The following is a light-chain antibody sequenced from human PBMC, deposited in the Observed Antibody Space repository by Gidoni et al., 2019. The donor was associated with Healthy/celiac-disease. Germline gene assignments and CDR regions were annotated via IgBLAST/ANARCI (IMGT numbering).Light chain of an antibody. Sequence: EMTQSPSSLSASVGDRVTITCRASQSISSYLNWYQQKPGKAPKLLIYAASSLQSGVPSRFSGSGSGTDFTLTISSLQPEDFATYYCQQSYSTPYTFGQGTKLEIK. V-gene: IGKV1-39*01. CDR1: QSISSY. J-gene: IGKJ2*01. CDR2: AAS. CDR3: QQSYSTPYT.